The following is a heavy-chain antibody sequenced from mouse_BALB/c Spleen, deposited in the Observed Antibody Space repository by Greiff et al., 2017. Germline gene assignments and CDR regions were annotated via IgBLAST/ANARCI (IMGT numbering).Heavy chain of an antibody. CDR1: GFTFSSFG. CDR3: ATSYYYGSSPWFAY. V-gene: IGHV5-17*02. J-gene: IGHJ3*01. CDR2: ISSGSSTI. Sequence: EVMLVESGGGLVQPGGSRKLSCAASGFTFSSFGIHWVRQAPEKGLEWVAYISSGSSTIYYADTVKGRFTISRDNPKNTLFLQMTSLRSEDTAMYYCATSYYYGSSPWFAYWGQGTLVTVSA. D-gene: IGHD1-1*01.